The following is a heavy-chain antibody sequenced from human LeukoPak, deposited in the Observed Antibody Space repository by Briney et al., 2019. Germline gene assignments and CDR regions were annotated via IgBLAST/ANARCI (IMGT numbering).Heavy chain of an antibody. Sequence: PGGSLRLSCAASGFTFDDYGMSWVRQPPGKGLEWVSGISWNGGNTGYADSVRGRFIISRDNAKNSLYLQMNSLRAEDTAFYYCARSTPAAEVINEFDSWGQGTLVTVSS. CDR3: ARSTPAAEVINEFDS. CDR2: ISWNGGNT. V-gene: IGHV3-20*04. CDR1: GFTFDDYG. J-gene: IGHJ4*02. D-gene: IGHD3-22*01.